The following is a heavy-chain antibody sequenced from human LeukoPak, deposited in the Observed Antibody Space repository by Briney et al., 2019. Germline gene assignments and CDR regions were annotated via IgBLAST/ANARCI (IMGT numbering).Heavy chain of an antibody. CDR3: ARAAGRDYYDSSGPVDY. Sequence: SQTLSLTCAVSGGSISSGGYSWSWIRQPPGKGLEWIGYIYHSGSTYYNPSLKSRVTISVDRSKNQFSLKLSSVTAADTAVYYCARAAGRDYYDSSGPVDYWGQGTLVTVSS. V-gene: IGHV4-30-2*01. D-gene: IGHD3-22*01. J-gene: IGHJ4*02. CDR1: GGSISSGGYS. CDR2: IYHSGST.